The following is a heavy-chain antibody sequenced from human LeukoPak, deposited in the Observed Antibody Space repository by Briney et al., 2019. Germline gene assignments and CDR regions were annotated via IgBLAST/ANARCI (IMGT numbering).Heavy chain of an antibody. CDR3: AKDIMADFWSGDAFDI. J-gene: IGHJ3*02. CDR1: GFTFGDYA. V-gene: IGHV3-9*01. Sequence: GGSLRLSCAASGFTFGDYAMHWVRQAPGKGLEWVSGISWNSGSIGYADSVKGRFTISRDNAKNSLYLQMNSLRAEDTALYYCAKDIMADFWSGDAFDIWGQGTMVTVSS. CDR2: ISWNSGSI. D-gene: IGHD3-3*01.